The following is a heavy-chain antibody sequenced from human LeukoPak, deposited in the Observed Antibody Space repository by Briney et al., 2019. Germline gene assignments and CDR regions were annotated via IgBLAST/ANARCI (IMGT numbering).Heavy chain of an antibody. CDR3: ARDGVAVSATGDNAFDI. D-gene: IGHD6-13*01. V-gene: IGHV4-31*03. CDR1: GGSITSGGYC. J-gene: IGHJ3*02. CDR2: IYHSGST. Sequence: SETLSLTCTVSGGSITSGGYCWSWIRQHPGKGLEWVGSIYHSGSTYYNPSLKSRVTISVDTSKNQFSLKLSSVTAADTAVYYCARDGVAVSATGDNAFDIWGQGTMVTVSS.